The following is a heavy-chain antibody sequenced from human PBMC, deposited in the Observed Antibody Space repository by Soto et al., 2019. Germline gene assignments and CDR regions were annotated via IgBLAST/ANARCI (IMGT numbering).Heavy chain of an antibody. CDR1: GGSISRNNYY. Sequence: QLQLQESGPGLVKPSETLSLTCTVSGGSISRNNYYWGWIRQSPGKGLEWIGSVFYSGSTYYNPSIRSRVTIPLDTSKNKFSLKLSSVTAADTAVYYCAQNFDGPGRVFHTRWYFELWGRGTLVTVSS. D-gene: IGHD3-10*01. J-gene: IGHJ2*01. CDR3: AQNFDGPGRVFHTRWYFEL. CDR2: VFYSGST. V-gene: IGHV4-39*01.